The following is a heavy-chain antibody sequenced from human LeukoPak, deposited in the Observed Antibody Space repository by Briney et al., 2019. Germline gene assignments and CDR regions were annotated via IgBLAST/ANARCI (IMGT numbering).Heavy chain of an antibody. CDR2: ITGGGGGT. V-gene: IGHV3-23*01. Sequence: GGSLRLSCAGSGFTFNNYAMSWVRQAPGKGLEWVSAITGGGGGTYYADSVKGRFTISRDNSKNTLYLPMNSLRAEDTAVYYCANRLSSGPNYYFDYWGQGTLVTVSS. CDR3: ANRLSSGPNYYFDY. J-gene: IGHJ4*02. CDR1: GFTFNNYA. D-gene: IGHD2-15*01.